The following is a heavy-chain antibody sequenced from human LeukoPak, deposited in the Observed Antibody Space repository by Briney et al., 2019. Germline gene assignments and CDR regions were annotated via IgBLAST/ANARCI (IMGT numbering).Heavy chain of an antibody. CDR2: IKQDGSKT. CDR1: RFTFVNYW. V-gene: IGHV3-7*03. CDR3: AGDISSSGGHEY. D-gene: IGHD6-6*01. Sequence: GGSLRLSCAASRFTFVNYWMNWVRQAPGKGLEWVANIKQDGSKTYYVDSVKGRFTISRDNAQNSLYLQMNSLRAEDTAVYYCAGDISSSGGHEYWGQGTLVTVSS. J-gene: IGHJ4*02.